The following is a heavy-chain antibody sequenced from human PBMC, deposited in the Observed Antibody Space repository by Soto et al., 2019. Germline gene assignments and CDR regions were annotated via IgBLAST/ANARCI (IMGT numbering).Heavy chain of an antibody. Sequence: PXGSLRLSCAASGFTLSNYAMNWVRQAPGKGLEWVSTISGRGGSTYYADSVKGRFTISRDNSKNILYLQMNSLRAEDTAVYYCAKATMTLVAIRLDYWGQGTLVTVSS. CDR1: GFTLSNYA. J-gene: IGHJ4*02. V-gene: IGHV3-23*01. CDR2: ISGRGGST. D-gene: IGHD3-22*01. CDR3: AKATMTLVAIRLDY.